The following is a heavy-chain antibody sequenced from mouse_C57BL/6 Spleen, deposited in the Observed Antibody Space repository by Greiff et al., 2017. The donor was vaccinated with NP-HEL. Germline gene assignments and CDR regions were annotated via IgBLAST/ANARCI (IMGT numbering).Heavy chain of an antibody. Sequence: QVQLKQSGAELVKPGASVKISCKASGYAFSSYWMNWVKQRPGKGLEWIGQIYPGDGDTNYNGKFKGKATLTADKSSSTAYMQLSSLTSEDSAVYFCARGGDYYSNLAFAYWGQGTLVTVSA. CDR3: ARGGDYYSNLAFAY. V-gene: IGHV1-80*01. CDR1: GYAFSSYW. J-gene: IGHJ3*01. CDR2: IYPGDGDT. D-gene: IGHD2-5*01.